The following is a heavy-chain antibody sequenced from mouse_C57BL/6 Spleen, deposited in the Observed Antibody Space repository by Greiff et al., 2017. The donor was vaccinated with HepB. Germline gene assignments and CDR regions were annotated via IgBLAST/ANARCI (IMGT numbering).Heavy chain of an antibody. V-gene: IGHV1-62-2*01. CDR1: GYTFTEYT. CDR3: SREEEGVWLRQTWFAY. J-gene: IGHJ3*01. D-gene: IGHD2-2*01. Sequence: QVQLQQSGAELVKPGASVKLSCKASGYTFTEYTIHWVKQRSGQGLEWIGWVYPGSGSIKYNEKFKDKATLTVYKSSSTVYMELSRLTSEDSAVYFCSREEEGVWLRQTWFAYWGQGTLVTVSA. CDR2: VYPGSGSI.